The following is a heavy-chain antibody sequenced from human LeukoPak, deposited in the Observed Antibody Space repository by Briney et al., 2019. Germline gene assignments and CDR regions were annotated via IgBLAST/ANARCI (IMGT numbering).Heavy chain of an antibody. J-gene: IGHJ5*02. Sequence: ASVKVSCKASGYTFNNYGISWVRQAPGQGLEWMGWVSPYNGDTNYAQKFQGRVTMSTDPSTNTAYMELRSPRFDDTAIYYCAKDWHILTGRNCFDPWGQGTLVTVSS. V-gene: IGHV1-18*01. D-gene: IGHD3-9*01. CDR1: GYTFNNYG. CDR3: AKDWHILTGRNCFDP. CDR2: VSPYNGDT.